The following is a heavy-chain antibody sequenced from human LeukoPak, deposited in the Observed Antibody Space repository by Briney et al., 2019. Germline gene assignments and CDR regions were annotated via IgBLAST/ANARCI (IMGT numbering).Heavy chain of an antibody. CDR3: ATSSSGWPPVLVF. CDR2: ISSGSTTM. Sequence: GGSLRLSCAASGFTFSSYSMNWVRQAPGKGLEWVSYISSGSTTMYYADSVKGRFTISRDNAKNSLYLQMNSLRDEDTAVYYWATSSSGWPPVLVFGGREPRVPVS. J-gene: IGHJ4*02. CDR1: GFTFSSYS. D-gene: IGHD6-25*01. V-gene: IGHV3-48*02.